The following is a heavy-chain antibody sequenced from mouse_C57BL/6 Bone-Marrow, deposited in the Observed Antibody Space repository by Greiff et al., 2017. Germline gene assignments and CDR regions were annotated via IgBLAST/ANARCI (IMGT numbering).Heavy chain of an antibody. Sequence: QVQLQQSGAELARPGASLTLSCTASGFTFTSYGISWVKQSPGKGLEWIGEIYPRSGNTYYNEKFKGKATLTADKSSSKAYMELRSLESEDSAVYFCASRWVLHAMDYWVQGTSVTVAA. D-gene: IGHD2-3*01. V-gene: IGHV1-81*01. CDR2: IYPRSGNT. J-gene: IGHJ4*01. CDR1: GFTFTSYG. CDR3: ASRWVLHAMDY.